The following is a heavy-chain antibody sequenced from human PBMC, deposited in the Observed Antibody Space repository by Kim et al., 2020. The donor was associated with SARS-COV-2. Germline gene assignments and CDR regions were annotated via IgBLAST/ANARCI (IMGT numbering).Heavy chain of an antibody. CDR1: GGTFSSYA. CDR3: ATDPDYYDSSGYGHFDY. J-gene: IGHJ4*01. CDR2: IIPIFGIA. Sequence: SVKVSCKASGGTFSSYAISWVRQAPGQGLEWMGRIIPIFGIANYAQKFQGRVTITADKSTSTAYMELSSLRSVDTAVYYCATDPDYYDSSGYGHFDYLG. V-gene: IGHV1-69*04. D-gene: IGHD3-22*01.